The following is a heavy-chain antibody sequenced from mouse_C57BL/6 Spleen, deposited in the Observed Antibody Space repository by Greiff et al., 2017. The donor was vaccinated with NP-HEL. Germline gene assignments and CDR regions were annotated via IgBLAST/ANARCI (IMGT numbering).Heavy chain of an antibody. J-gene: IGHJ2*01. CDR1: GYTFTDYN. CDR2: INPNNGGT. D-gene: IGHD2-1*01. V-gene: IGHV1-22*01. CDR3: ADPYGNLDY. Sequence: EVKLQESGPELVKPGASVKMSCKASGYTFTDYNMHWVKQSHGKSLEWIGYINPNNGGTSYNQKFKGKATLTVNKSSSTAYMELRSLTSEDSAVYYCADPYGNLDYWGQGTTLTVSS.